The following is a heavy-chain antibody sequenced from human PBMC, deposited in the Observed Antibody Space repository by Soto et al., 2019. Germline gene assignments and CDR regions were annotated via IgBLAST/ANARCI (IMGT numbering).Heavy chain of an antibody. V-gene: IGHV3-30-3*01. Sequence: QVQLVESGGGVVQPGRSLRLSCAASGFTFSSYAMHWVRQAPGKGLEWVAVISYDGSNKYYADSVKGRFTISRDNSKNTLYLQMNSLRAEDTAVYYCASAVAGTEVDYWGQGTLVTVSS. CDR3: ASAVAGTEVDY. CDR1: GFTFSSYA. CDR2: ISYDGSNK. J-gene: IGHJ4*02. D-gene: IGHD6-19*01.